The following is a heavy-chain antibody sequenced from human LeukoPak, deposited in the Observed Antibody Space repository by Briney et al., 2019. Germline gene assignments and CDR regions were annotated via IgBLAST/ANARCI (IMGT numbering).Heavy chain of an antibody. J-gene: IGHJ5*02. CDR2: MNPNSGNT. V-gene: IGHV1-8*03. CDR3: ARGLGSESYYGS. CDR1: GYTFTSYD. D-gene: IGHD3-10*01. Sequence: ASVKVSCKASGYTFTSYDINWVRQSTGQGLEWMGWMNPNSGNTGYAQKFQGRVTITRNTSISTAYMELSSLRSEDTAVYYCARGLGSESYYGSWGQGTLVTVSS.